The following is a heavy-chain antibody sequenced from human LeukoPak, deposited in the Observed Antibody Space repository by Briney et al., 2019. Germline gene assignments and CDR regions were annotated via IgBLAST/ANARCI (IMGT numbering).Heavy chain of an antibody. V-gene: IGHV3-7*05. CDR1: GFSCSTYW. J-gene: IGHJ4*02. CDR3: ATNSDYRFEY. Sequence: GGSLRLSCAASGFSCSTYWMTWVRRAPGKGLEWVANINQDGGDKHYVDSLKGRFTISRDNAKKSLYLQMNSLRAEDTAVYYCATNSDYRFEYWGQGALVTVSS. CDR2: INQDGGDK. D-gene: IGHD5-12*01.